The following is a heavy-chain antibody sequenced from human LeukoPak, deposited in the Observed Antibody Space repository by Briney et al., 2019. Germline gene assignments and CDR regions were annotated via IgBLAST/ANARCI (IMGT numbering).Heavy chain of an antibody. D-gene: IGHD5-18*01. CDR3: AREVRGYSYIVALPDY. CDR1: GGSISSSSYY. Sequence: SGTLSLTCTVSGGSISSSSYYWGWIRQPPGKGLEWIGSIYYSGSAYYNPSLKSRVTISVDTSKNQFSLKLSSVTAADTAVYYCAREVRGYSYIVALPDYWGQGTLVTVSS. V-gene: IGHV4-39*01. CDR2: IYYSGSA. J-gene: IGHJ4*02.